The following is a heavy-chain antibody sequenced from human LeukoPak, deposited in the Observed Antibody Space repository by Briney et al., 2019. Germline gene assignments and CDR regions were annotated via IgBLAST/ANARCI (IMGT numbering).Heavy chain of an antibody. CDR3: AKDPLTTVAYYFDY. CDR2: ISGSGGST. CDR1: AFTFSSYA. J-gene: IGHJ4*02. Sequence: GGSLRLSCAASAFTFSSYAMSWARQAPGKVLEWVSAISGSGGSTYYADSVKGRFTISRDNSKNTLYLQMNSLRAKDTAVYYCAKDPLTTVAYYFDYWGQGTLVTVSS. V-gene: IGHV3-23*01. D-gene: IGHD4-23*01.